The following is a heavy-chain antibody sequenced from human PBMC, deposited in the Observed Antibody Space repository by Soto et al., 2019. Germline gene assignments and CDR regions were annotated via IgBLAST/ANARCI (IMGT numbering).Heavy chain of an antibody. D-gene: IGHD5-12*01. Sequence: GESLKISCKGSGYSFTSYWIGWVRQMPGKGLEWMGIIYPGDSDTRYSPSFQGQVTISADKSISTAYLQMNSLRAEDTAVYYCAREDGYNYSPYYYYYYGMDVWGQGTTVTVSS. CDR3: AREDGYNYSPYYYYYYGMDV. V-gene: IGHV5-51*01. CDR1: GYSFTSYW. J-gene: IGHJ6*02. CDR2: IYPGDSDT.